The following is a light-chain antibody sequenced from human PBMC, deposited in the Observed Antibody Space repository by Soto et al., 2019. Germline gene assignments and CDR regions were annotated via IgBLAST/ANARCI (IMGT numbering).Light chain of an antibody. J-gene: IGKJ1*01. CDR1: QSISSW. CDR2: DAS. V-gene: IGKV1-5*01. Sequence: DIQMTQSPSTLSSSVGDRVTITCRASQSISSWLAWYQQKPGKAPKLLIYDASSLESGVPSRFSGGGSGTAFTLTISSLQPDDFATYNCQQYNSYPWTFGLGTKVEIK. CDR3: QQYNSYPWT.